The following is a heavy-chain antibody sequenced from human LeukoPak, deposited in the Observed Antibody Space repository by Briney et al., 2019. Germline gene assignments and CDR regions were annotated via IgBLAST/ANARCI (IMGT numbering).Heavy chain of an antibody. CDR2: INPNSGGT. J-gene: IGHJ5*02. Sequence: ASVKVSCKASGYTFTGYYMHWVRQAPGQGLEWMGWINPNSGGTNYAQKFQGRVTMTRDTSISTAYMELSRLRSDDTAVYYCARDRPPYSSGWYGRNWFDPWGQGTLVTVSS. V-gene: IGHV1-2*02. D-gene: IGHD6-19*01. CDR1: GYTFTGYY. CDR3: ARDRPPYSSGWYGRNWFDP.